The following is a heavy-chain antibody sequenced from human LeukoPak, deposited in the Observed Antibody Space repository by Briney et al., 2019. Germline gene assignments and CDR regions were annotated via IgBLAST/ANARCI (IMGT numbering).Heavy chain of an antibody. CDR1: GFTFSSYS. D-gene: IGHD2-2*01. CDR3: ARGRFCSSSTCSWPTYYYYYGMDV. Sequence: KPGGSLRLSCAASGFTFSSYSMNWVRQAPGKGLEWVSPISSSSSYIYYADSVKGRFTISRDDSENTLYLQMHSLTAEDTAMYYCARGRFCSSSTCSWPTYYYYYGMDVWGQGTTVTVSS. V-gene: IGHV3-21*01. CDR2: ISSSSSYI. J-gene: IGHJ6*02.